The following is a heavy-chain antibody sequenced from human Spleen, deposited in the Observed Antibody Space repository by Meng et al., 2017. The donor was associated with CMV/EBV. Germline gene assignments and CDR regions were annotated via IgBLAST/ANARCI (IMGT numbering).Heavy chain of an antibody. CDR3: ARAYDWNYWWYFDL. D-gene: IGHD1-7*01. CDR1: GFTFSSYA. V-gene: IGHV3-30-3*01. J-gene: IGHJ2*01. CDR2: ISYDGSNK. Sequence: GQLVGSGGGLVKPGGSLRLSCAASGFTFSSYAMHWVRQAPGKGLEWVAVISYDGSNKYYADSVKGRFTISRDNSKNTLYLQMNSLRAEDTAVYYCARAYDWNYWWYFDLWGRGTLVTVAS.